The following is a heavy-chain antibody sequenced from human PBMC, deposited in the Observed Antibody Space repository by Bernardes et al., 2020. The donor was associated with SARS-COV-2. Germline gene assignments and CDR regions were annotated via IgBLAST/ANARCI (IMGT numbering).Heavy chain of an antibody. CDR1: GGSISSYY. Sequence: SETLSLTCTVSGGSISSYYWSWIRQPAGKGLEWIGRIYTSGSTNYNPSLKSRVTMSVDTSKNQFSLKLSSVTAADTAVYYCARLALGYCSGGSCHQAFDIWGQGTMVTVSS. J-gene: IGHJ3*02. V-gene: IGHV4-4*07. CDR3: ARLALGYCSGGSCHQAFDI. D-gene: IGHD2-15*01. CDR2: IYTSGST.